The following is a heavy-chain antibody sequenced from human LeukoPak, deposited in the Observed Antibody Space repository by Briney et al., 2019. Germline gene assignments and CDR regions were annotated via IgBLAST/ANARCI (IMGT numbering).Heavy chain of an antibody. D-gene: IGHD2-2*02. CDR2: IIPIFASA. V-gene: IGHV1-69*13. Sequence: SVKVSCKASGDTFSSYAINWVRQAPGQGLEWMGGIIPIFASANYAQKFQGTVTITAHESTSTAYMELSSLRSEDTAVYYCASHRGYCSSTSCYSLDYWGQGTLVTVSS. J-gene: IGHJ4*02. CDR1: GDTFSSYA. CDR3: ASHRGYCSSTSCYSLDY.